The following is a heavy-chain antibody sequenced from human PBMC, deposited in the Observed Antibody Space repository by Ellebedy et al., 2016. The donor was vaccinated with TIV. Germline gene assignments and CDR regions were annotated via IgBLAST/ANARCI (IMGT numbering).Heavy chain of an antibody. CDR3: ARVYDSSGYYLGSSGMNWFDP. D-gene: IGHD3-22*01. CDR2: IYHSGST. V-gene: IGHV4-4*02. J-gene: IGHJ5*02. Sequence: SETLSLTCAVSGGSISSSNWWSWVRQPPGKGLEWIGEIYHSGSTNYNPSLKSRVTISVDKSKNQFSLKLSSVTAADTAVYYCARVYDSSGYYLGSSGMNWFDPWGQGTLVTVSS. CDR1: GGSISSSNW.